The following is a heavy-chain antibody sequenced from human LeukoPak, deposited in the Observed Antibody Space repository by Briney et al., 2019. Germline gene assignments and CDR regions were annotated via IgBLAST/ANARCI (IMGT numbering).Heavy chain of an antibody. J-gene: IGHJ4*02. CDR3: AGGGFGELY. V-gene: IGHV3-21*01. CDR2: ISGSSTYI. CDR1: GFTFSSYS. D-gene: IGHD3-10*01. Sequence: GGSLRLSCAASGFTFSSYSMNWVRQAPGKELEWVSSISGSSTYIYYADSVNGRFIISRDNAENSLYLQMNSLRAEDTAVYYCAGGGFGELYWGQGTLVTVSS.